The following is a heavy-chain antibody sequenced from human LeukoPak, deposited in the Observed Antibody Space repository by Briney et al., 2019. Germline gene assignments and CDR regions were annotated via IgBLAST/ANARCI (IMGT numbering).Heavy chain of an antibody. D-gene: IGHD6-19*01. V-gene: IGHV1-2*06. CDR1: GYTFAGYY. CDR3: ARDRGGWYGY. J-gene: IGHJ4*02. CDR2: INPNSGGT. Sequence: ASVKVSCKASGYTFAGYYVHWVRQAPGQGLEWMGRINPNSGGTNYAQKFQGRVTMTRDTSISTAYMELSRLRADDTAVYYCARDRGGWYGYWGQGTLVTVSS.